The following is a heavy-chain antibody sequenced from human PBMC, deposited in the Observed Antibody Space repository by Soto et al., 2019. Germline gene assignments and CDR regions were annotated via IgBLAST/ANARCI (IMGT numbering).Heavy chain of an antibody. CDR1: VGTFSSHS. Sequence: VQLMQSGAEVKQPGSSVKVSCKASVGTFSSHSINWVRQAPGQGLEWMGGIITLFGTANYAQNFQGRVTITAAQATSTAYMELNRMRSDDTAVYYCAREVGYGDFSAALLDWGQGTLVTVSS. D-gene: IGHD4-17*01. V-gene: IGHV1-69*01. CDR2: IITLFGTA. CDR3: AREVGYGDFSAALLD. J-gene: IGHJ4*02.